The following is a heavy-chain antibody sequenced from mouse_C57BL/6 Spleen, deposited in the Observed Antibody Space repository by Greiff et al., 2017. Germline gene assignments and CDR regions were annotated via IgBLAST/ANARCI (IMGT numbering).Heavy chain of an antibody. CDR1: GYTFTSYW. D-gene: IGHD3-2*02. Sequence: QVQLQQPGAELVKPGASVKLSCKASGYTFTSYWMQWVKQRPGQGLEWIGEIDPSDSYTNYNQKFKGKATLTVDTSSSAAYMQLSSLTSEDSAVYYCARWTAQAWFAYWGQGTLVTVSA. CDR3: ARWTAQAWFAY. V-gene: IGHV1-50*01. CDR2: IDPSDSYT. J-gene: IGHJ3*01.